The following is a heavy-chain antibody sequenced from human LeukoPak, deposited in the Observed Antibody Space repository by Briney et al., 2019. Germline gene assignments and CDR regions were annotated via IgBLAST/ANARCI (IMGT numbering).Heavy chain of an antibody. Sequence: GESLKISCKTSGYNFLTSWIGWVRQMPGKGLEWMGIIYPTDSDTRFSPSFQCQVSISVDKAITTAYLQWGSLTASDTAIYSCALRSGNDDAYDYWGQGTMVTVSS. J-gene: IGHJ3*01. D-gene: IGHD1-1*01. CDR3: ALRSGNDDAYDY. CDR2: IYPTDSDT. CDR1: GYNFLTSW. V-gene: IGHV5-51*01.